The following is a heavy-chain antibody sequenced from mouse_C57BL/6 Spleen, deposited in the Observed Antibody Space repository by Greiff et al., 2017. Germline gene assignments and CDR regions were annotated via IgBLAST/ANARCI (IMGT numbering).Heavy chain of an antibody. J-gene: IGHJ2*01. D-gene: IGHD1-3*01. CDR3: ARRGGSSDY. CDR2: INPSTGGT. V-gene: IGHV1-42*01. CDR1: GYSFTGYY. Sequence: LVEPGASVKISCKASGYSFTGYYMNWVKQSPEKSLEWIGEINPSTGGTTYNQKFKAKATLTVDKSSSTAYMQLKSLTSEDSAVYYCARRGGSSDYWGQGTTLTVSS.